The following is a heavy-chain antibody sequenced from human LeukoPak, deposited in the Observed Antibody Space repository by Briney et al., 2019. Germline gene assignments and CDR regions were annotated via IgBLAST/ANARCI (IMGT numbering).Heavy chain of an antibody. V-gene: IGHV3-33*01. CDR3: VRDVAPSGQYYFDY. CDR2: ISYDGSAK. Sequence: GGSLRLSCAASGFTFSSYGMHWVRQAPGKGLEWVAVISYDGSAKYYADSVKGRFDISRDDSKNTLDLQMNSLRADDTALYYCVRDVAPSGQYYFDYWGQGALVTVSS. CDR1: GFTFSSYG. J-gene: IGHJ4*02. D-gene: IGHD6-19*01.